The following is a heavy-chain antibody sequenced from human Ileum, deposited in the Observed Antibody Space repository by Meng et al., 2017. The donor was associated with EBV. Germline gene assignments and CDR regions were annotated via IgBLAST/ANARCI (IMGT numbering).Heavy chain of an antibody. Sequence: QGQLHESGPRLVKPSGTLPLTCAVSGDSGSGSDWWSWVRRPPGKGLEWIGEVYHAGATNYHPSLKSRVTISLDKSKNEVNLHLNSLTAADTAVYFCARSSPIVRGLDYWGQGTLVTVSS. CDR3: ARSSPIVRGLDY. CDR1: GDSGSGSDW. D-gene: IGHD2-2*01. V-gene: IGHV4-4*02. CDR2: VYHAGAT. J-gene: IGHJ4*02.